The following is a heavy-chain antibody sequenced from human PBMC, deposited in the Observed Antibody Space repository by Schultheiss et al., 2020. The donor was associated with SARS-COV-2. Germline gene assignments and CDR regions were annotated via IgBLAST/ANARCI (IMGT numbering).Heavy chain of an antibody. J-gene: IGHJ6*02. CDR1: GFTFSSYD. V-gene: IGHV3-33*08. CDR3: ARDQWSGYFGLYYGMDV. Sequence: GGSLRLSCAASGFTFSSYDMHWVRQAPGKGLEWVAVIWYDGSNKYYADSVKGRFTISRDYSKNTLFLQMNSLRAEDTAVYYCARDQWSGYFGLYYGMDVWGQGTTVTVSS. D-gene: IGHD3-3*01. CDR2: IWYDGSNK.